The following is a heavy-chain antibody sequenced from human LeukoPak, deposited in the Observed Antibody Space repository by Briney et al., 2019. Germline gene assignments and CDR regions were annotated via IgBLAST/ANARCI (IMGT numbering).Heavy chain of an antibody. CDR3: AKTTRDGYNYIDY. D-gene: IGHD5-24*01. CDR1: GFTFSNNA. J-gene: IGHJ4*02. CDR2: ISDGGGYT. V-gene: IGHV3-23*01. Sequence: SGGSLRLSCAASGFTFSNNAMGWVRQAPGKGLEWVSGISDGGGYTYYADSVKGRFTISRDNSKNTLYLQMNSLRAEDTAVYYCAKTTRDGYNYIDYWGQGTLVTVSS.